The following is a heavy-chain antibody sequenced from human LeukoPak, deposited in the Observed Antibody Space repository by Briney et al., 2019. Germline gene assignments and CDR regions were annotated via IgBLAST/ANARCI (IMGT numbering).Heavy chain of an antibody. Sequence: SETLSLTCTVSGGSISSYYWSWIRQPAGKGLEWIGRIYTSGSTNYNPSLKSRVTMSVDTSKNQFSLKLSSVAAADTAVYYCARGGLYYYGSGSYTPFDPWGQGTLVTVSS. D-gene: IGHD3-10*01. CDR3: ARGGLYYYGSGSYTPFDP. V-gene: IGHV4-4*07. CDR1: GGSISSYY. CDR2: IYTSGST. J-gene: IGHJ5*02.